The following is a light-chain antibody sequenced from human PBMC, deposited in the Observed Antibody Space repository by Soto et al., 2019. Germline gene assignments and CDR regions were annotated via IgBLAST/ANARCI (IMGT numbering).Light chain of an antibody. J-gene: IGKJ1*01. CDR3: QQYNSYRWT. CDR1: QSVGSY. V-gene: IGKV3-11*01. Sequence: EIVLTQSPATLSLSPGERATLSCRASQSVGSYLAWYQQKPGQAPRLLIYDASNRATGIPARFSGSGSGTEFTLTISSLQPDDFATYYCQQYNSYRWTFGQGTKVEIK. CDR2: DAS.